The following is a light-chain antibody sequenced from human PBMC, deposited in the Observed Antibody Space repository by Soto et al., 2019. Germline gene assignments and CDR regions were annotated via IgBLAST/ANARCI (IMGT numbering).Light chain of an antibody. CDR1: QSVTSY. V-gene: IGKV3-11*01. Sequence: EIVLTQSPATLSLSPGERAILSCRASQSVTSYLAWYQQKPGQAPRLLIYDASNRATGIPARFSGSGSGTDFTLTISSLQPEDFAVYYCQQRSSWPTFGGGTNVEIK. CDR3: QQRSSWPT. J-gene: IGKJ4*01. CDR2: DAS.